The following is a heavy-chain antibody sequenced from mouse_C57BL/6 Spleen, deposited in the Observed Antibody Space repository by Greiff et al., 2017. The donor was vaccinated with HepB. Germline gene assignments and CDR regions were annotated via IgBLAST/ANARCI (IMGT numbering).Heavy chain of an antibody. Sequence: QVQLQQSGAELARPGASVKLSCKASGYTFTSYGISWVKQRTGQGLEWIGEIYPRSGNTYYNEKFKGKATLTADKSSSTAYMELRSLTSEDSAVYFCADYYGSSPPYWYFDVWGTGTTVTVSS. D-gene: IGHD1-1*01. V-gene: IGHV1-81*01. CDR2: IYPRSGNT. CDR3: ADYYGSSPPYWYFDV. J-gene: IGHJ1*03. CDR1: GYTFTSYG.